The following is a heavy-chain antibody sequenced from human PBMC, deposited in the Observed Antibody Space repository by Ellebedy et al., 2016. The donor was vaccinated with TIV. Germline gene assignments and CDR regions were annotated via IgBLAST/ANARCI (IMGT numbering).Heavy chain of an antibody. D-gene: IGHD3-9*01. V-gene: IGHV3-13*01. CDR1: GFSFRRYD. Sequence: GESLKISXAASGFSFRRYDMHWVRQTAGKGLEWVSAIGAAGDTYYSASLKGRFTISKDNAKNSLSLLMNTLTGGDTAVYYCVRGSQFDILSEHLALDDWGQGALVTVSS. CDR3: VRGSQFDILSEHLALDD. CDR2: IGAAGDT. J-gene: IGHJ4*02.